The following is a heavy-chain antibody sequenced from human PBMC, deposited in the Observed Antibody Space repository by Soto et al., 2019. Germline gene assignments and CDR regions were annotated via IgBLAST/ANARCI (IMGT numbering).Heavy chain of an antibody. CDR3: VRDPRWIAAAGPLYYYGMDV. J-gene: IGHJ6*02. D-gene: IGHD6-13*01. V-gene: IGHV3-33*01. CDR2: IWYDGSNK. CDR1: GFTFSSYG. Sequence: QVQLVESGGGVVQPGRSLRLSCAASGFTFSSYGMHWVRQAPGKGLEWVAVIWYDGSNKYYADSVKGRFTISRDNSKNTLYLQMNSLRAEDTAVYYCVRDPRWIAAAGPLYYYGMDVWGQGTTVTVSS.